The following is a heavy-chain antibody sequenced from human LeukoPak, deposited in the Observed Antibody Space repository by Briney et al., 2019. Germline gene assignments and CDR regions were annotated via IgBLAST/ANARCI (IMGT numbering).Heavy chain of an antibody. D-gene: IGHD2-2*01. CDR3: TGDLSSGMPGGFDY. V-gene: IGHV3-11*04. CDR1: GFILSDYS. J-gene: IGHJ4*02. Sequence: GGSLRLSCAASGFILSDYSMSWIRQAPGEGLEWLSYISESGTIIYNADSVRGRFTISRDNARDSLYLQMDSLRPEDTSVYYCTGDLSSGMPGGFDYWGQGILVTVSS. CDR2: ISESGTII.